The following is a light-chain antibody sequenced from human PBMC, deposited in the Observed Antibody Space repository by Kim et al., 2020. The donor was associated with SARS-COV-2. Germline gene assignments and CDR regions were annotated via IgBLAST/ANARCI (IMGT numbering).Light chain of an antibody. J-gene: IGKJ5*01. V-gene: IGKV3-11*01. Sequence: STGERPTRSCRANESVSSYLASYQQTPGHARRVTIYDASNKATGIPPRFSGSGSGTDFTLTISRLEPEEFSVNYCQPRSNWPPVTFGLGTRLKI. CDR3: QPRSNWPPVT. CDR2: DAS. CDR1: ESVSSY.